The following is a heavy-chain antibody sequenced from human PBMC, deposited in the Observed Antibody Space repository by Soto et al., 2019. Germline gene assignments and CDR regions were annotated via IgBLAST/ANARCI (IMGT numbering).Heavy chain of an antibody. CDR3: ARGLSSPSTNWFDP. Sequence: ASMKVSCKASGYTFTGYYMHWVRQAPGQGLEWMGWINPNSGGTNYAQKFQGWVTMTRDTSISTAYMELSRLRSDDTAVYYCARGLSSPSTNWFDPWGQGTLVTVSS. J-gene: IGHJ5*02. D-gene: IGHD6-13*01. CDR2: INPNSGGT. CDR1: GYTFTGYY. V-gene: IGHV1-2*04.